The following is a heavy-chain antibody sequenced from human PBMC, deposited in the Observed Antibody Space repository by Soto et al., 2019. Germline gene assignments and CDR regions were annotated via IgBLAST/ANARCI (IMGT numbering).Heavy chain of an antibody. J-gene: IGHJ6*02. CDR2: IIPIFGTA. Sequence: WASVKVSCKASGGTFSSYAISWVRQAPGQGLEWMGGIIPIFGTANYAQKFQGRVTITADESTSTAYMELSSLRSEDTAVYYCARGQDYSNYYSYYYYYYGMDVWGQGTTVTVSS. D-gene: IGHD4-4*01. CDR3: ARGQDYSNYYSYYYYYYGMDV. CDR1: GGTFSSYA. V-gene: IGHV1-69*13.